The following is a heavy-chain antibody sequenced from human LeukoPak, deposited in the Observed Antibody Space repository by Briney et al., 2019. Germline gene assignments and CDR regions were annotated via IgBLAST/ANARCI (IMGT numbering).Heavy chain of an antibody. Sequence: TGGSLRLSCAASGFTFSDYYMSWIRQAPGKGLEWVANIKRDGSEKYYVDSVKGRFTISRDNAKNSLYLQMNSLRAEDTAVYYCARDHRYFDYWGQGTLVTVSS. J-gene: IGHJ4*02. CDR2: IKRDGSEK. V-gene: IGHV3-7*01. CDR3: ARDHRYFDY. CDR1: GFTFSDYY.